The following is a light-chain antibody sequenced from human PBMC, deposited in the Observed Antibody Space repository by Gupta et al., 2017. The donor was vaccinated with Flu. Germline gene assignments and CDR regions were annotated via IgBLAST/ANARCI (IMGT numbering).Light chain of an antibody. CDR2: LNSGGSH. CDR1: SGRSSYT. CDR3: QAWGTGYRV. J-gene: IGLJ3*02. Sequence: QLVLTQSPSASASLGASVKLTCTLSSGRSSYTIAWHQHRPEKGPRFLMRLNSGGSHTKGDGIPDRFSGSSSGAERYLTISSLHYEDEGDYYCQAWGTGYRVFGGGTKLTVL. V-gene: IGLV4-69*01.